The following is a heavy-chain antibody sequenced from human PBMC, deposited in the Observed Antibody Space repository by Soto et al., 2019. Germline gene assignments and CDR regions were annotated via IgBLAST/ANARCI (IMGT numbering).Heavy chain of an antibody. J-gene: IGHJ6*02. D-gene: IGHD3-10*01. V-gene: IGHV3-23*01. Sequence: GSLRLSCRASGLAFGNYAMNWVRQVPGRGLEWVAGVSTNGRSTYYADSVRGRFTISRDNSKLTVYLQMNSLRAEDTAVYYCAKDRAFNYFYGMGVWGQGTTVTVSS. CDR2: VSTNGRST. CDR1: GLAFGNYA. CDR3: AKDRAFNYFYGMGV.